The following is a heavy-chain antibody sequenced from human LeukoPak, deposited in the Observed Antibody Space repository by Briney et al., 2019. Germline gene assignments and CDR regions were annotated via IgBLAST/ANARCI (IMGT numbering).Heavy chain of an antibody. CDR3: ARVPKQHFDY. J-gene: IGHJ4*02. CDR1: GFTFSSYS. Sequence: GGSLRLSCAASGFTFSSYSMNWVRQAPGKGLEWVSVIYSGGSTYYADSVKGRFTISRGNSKNTLYLQMNSLRAEDTAVYYCARVPKQHFDYWGQGTLVTVSS. D-gene: IGHD6-13*01. CDR2: IYSGGST. V-gene: IGHV3-66*01.